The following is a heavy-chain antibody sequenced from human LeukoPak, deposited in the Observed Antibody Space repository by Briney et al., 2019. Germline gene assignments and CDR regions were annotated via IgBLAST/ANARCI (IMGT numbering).Heavy chain of an antibody. J-gene: IGHJ6*03. CDR2: ISSSSTTI. CDR1: GFTFNSYE. Sequence: GGSLRLSCAASGFTFNSYEMNWVRQAPGKGLEWISYISSSSTTIYYADSVKGRFTISRDNAKNSLYLQMSSLRAEDTAVYYCARRPPYYYYYYMDVWGKGTTVTVSS. D-gene: IGHD6-25*01. V-gene: IGHV3-48*03. CDR3: ARRPPYYYYYYMDV.